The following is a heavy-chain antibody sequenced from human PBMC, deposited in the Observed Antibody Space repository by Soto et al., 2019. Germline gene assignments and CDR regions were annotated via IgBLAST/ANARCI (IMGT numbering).Heavy chain of an antibody. J-gene: IGHJ4*02. Sequence: PSETLSLTCTVSGGSISSYYWSWIRQPAGKGLEWIANIHYSGTTNYNPSLASRVTLSVDTSKNQFSLKMTSVTAADRAMYFCARYNSYAIDYWGRGTLVTVSS. V-gene: IGHV4-59*01. CDR3: ARYNSYAIDY. D-gene: IGHD2-8*01. CDR1: GGSISSYY. CDR2: IHYSGTT.